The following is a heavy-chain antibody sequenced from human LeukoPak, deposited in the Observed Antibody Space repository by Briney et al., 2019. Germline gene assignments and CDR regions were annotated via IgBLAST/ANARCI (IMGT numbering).Heavy chain of an antibody. Sequence: TGGSLRLSCAASGFTFSSYAMNWVRQAPGKGLEWVSTISVSGASTYYADSVKGRFTISRDNSKNTLYLQMNSLRAEDTAVYYCAKVYDFWSGYCDYWGQGTLVTVSS. D-gene: IGHD3-3*01. CDR2: ISVSGAST. CDR3: AKVYDFWSGYCDY. J-gene: IGHJ4*02. V-gene: IGHV3-23*01. CDR1: GFTFSSYA.